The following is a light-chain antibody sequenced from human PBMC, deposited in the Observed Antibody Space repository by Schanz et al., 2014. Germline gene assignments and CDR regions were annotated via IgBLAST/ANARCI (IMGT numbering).Light chain of an antibody. CDR1: QSIGTTY. J-gene: IGKJ2*01. V-gene: IGKV3-20*01. CDR3: QHAGTSFMYT. Sequence: EIVLTQSPGSLSLSPGERATLSCRASQSIGTTYLAWYQQKPGQAPRLLIFGASSRATGIPDRFSGSGSGTDFTLTITRLEPEDFAVYYCQHAGTSFMYTFGQGTRVE. CDR2: GAS.